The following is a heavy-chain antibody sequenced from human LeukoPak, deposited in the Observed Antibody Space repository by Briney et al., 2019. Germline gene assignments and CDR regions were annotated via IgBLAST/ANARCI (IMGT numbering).Heavy chain of an antibody. CDR1: GFTFSGFW. V-gene: IGHV3-7*01. J-gene: IGHJ6*04. CDR3: AELGITMIGGV. Sequence: GGSLRLSCTASGFTFSGFWMSWVRQAPGRGLEWVASIKRDGSQKYYVDSVKGRFTISRDNAENSLYLQMNSLRAEDTAVYYCAELGITMIGGVWGKGTTVTISS. D-gene: IGHD3-10*02. CDR2: IKRDGSQK.